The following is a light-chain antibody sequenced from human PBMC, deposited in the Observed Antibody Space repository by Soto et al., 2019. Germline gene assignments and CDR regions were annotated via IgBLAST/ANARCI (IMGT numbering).Light chain of an antibody. Sequence: EIVLTQSPGTLSLSPGERATLSCRASQSVSSNYLAWYQQKPGQAPRPLIYGASSRATGVPDRFSGSGAGTDFTLTISRRESEDFAVYYWQQYGSTPWTFGQGTKVEIK. CDR3: QQYGSTPWT. J-gene: IGKJ1*01. V-gene: IGKV3-20*01. CDR1: QSVSSNY. CDR2: GAS.